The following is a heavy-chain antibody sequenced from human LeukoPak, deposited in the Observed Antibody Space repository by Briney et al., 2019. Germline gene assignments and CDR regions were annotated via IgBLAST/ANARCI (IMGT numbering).Heavy chain of an antibody. J-gene: IGHJ6*03. CDR1: GFTFSSYA. V-gene: IGHV3-30*04. CDR2: ISYDGSNK. D-gene: IGHD2-8*01. Sequence: PGGSLRLSCAASGFTFSSYAMHWVRQAPGKGLEWGAVISYDGSNKYYADSVKGRFTISRDNSKNILYLQMNSLRAEDTAVYYCAKDRCSNGIGCYYYYMDVWGKGTTVTISS. CDR3: AKDRCSNGIGCYYYYMDV.